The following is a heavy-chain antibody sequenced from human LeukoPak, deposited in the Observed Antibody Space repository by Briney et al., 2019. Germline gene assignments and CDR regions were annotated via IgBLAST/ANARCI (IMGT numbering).Heavy chain of an antibody. J-gene: IGHJ4*02. CDR1: GYTFTSYG. D-gene: IGHD3-3*01. CDR2: ISAYNGNT. Sequence: ASVKVSCKASGYTFTSYGISWVRQAPGQGLEWMGWISAYNGNTSYAQKLQGRVTMTTDTSTSTAYMELRSLRSDDTAVYYCARASASYDLPFPFDYWGQGTLVTVSS. V-gene: IGHV1-18*01. CDR3: ARASASYDLPFPFDY.